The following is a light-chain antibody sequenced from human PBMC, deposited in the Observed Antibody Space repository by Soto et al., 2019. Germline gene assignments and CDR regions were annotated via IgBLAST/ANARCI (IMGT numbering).Light chain of an antibody. CDR1: QSVSSN. Sequence: ETVMTQSPATLSVSPGEGATLSCRASQSVSSNLAWYQQRPGQTPRLLVYGASIRATGMSARFSGSGSGTEFTLNISSLQSEDFALYYCQQYNEWPHTFGGGTKVEIK. CDR2: GAS. V-gene: IGKV3-15*01. CDR3: QQYNEWPHT. J-gene: IGKJ4*01.